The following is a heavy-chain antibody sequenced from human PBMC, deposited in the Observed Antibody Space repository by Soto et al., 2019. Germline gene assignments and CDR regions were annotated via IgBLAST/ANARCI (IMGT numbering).Heavy chain of an antibody. Sequence: QVLLVQSGAEVKKPGASVRVSCKASGYSFIGHYIHWVRQAPGQGLEWMGWINPNSGSTTYAQKFRDRVTMTADRSTTTAYMELRSLRFDDTAVYYCARAARYCSVTSCFSSFYWFDPWGQGTLVTVSS. D-gene: IGHD2-2*01. CDR3: ARAARYCSVTSCFSSFYWFDP. V-gene: IGHV1-2*02. CDR1: GYSFIGHY. CDR2: INPNSGST. J-gene: IGHJ5*02.